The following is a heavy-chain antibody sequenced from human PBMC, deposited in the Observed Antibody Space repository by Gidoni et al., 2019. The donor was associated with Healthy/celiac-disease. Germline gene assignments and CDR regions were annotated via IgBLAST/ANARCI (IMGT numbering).Heavy chain of an antibody. Sequence: EVQLVESGGGLVQPGRSLRLSCAASGFTFDDYAMHWVRQAPGKGLEWVSGISWNSGSIGYADSVKGRFTISRDNAKNSLYLQMNSLRAEDTALYYCAKAPSFVAGTRDWFDPWGQGTLVTVSS. CDR3: AKAPSFVAGTRDWFDP. V-gene: IGHV3-9*01. CDR1: GFTFDDYA. CDR2: ISWNSGSI. J-gene: IGHJ5*02. D-gene: IGHD6-19*01.